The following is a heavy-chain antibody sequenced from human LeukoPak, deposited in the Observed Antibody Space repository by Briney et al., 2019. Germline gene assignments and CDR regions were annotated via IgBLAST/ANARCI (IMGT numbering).Heavy chain of an antibody. D-gene: IGHD5-24*01. CDR3: ARRATGDY. J-gene: IGHJ4*02. CDR1: GFTFSSYA. CDR2: ISSNGGST. V-gene: IGHV3-64*01. Sequence: PGGSLRLSCAAYGFTFSSYAMHWIRQAPGRGLEYVSAISSNGGSTYYANSVKGRFTISRDNSKNTLYLQMGSLRAEDMAVYYCARRATGDYWGQGTLVTVSS.